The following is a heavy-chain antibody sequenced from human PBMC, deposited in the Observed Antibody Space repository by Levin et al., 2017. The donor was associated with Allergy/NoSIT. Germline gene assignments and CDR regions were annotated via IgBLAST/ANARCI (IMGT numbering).Heavy chain of an antibody. Sequence: PGGSLRLSCAASGFTFSSYAMHWVRQAPGKRLEWVAVISYDGSNKYYADSVKGRFTISRDNSKNTLYLQMNSLRAEDTAVYYCARDPNDYGDYTTEPNFDLWGRGTLVTVSS. J-gene: IGHJ2*01. D-gene: IGHD4-17*01. CDR3: ARDPNDYGDYTTEPNFDL. CDR2: ISYDGSNK. CDR1: GFTFSSYA. V-gene: IGHV3-30-3*01.